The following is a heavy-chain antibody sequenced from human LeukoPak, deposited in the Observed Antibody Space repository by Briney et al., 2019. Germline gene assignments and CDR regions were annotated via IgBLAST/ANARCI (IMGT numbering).Heavy chain of an antibody. V-gene: IGHV3-53*01. CDR2: IYSDNT. CDR1: GFTVSSNS. CDR3: ARETYSSGWQSPDY. D-gene: IGHD6-19*01. Sequence: QPGGSLRLSCTVSGFTVSSNSMSWVRQAPGKGLEWVSFIYSDNTHYSDSVKGRFTISRDNSKNTLYLQMNSLRAEDTAVYYCARETYSSGWQSPDYWGQGTLVTVSS. J-gene: IGHJ4*02.